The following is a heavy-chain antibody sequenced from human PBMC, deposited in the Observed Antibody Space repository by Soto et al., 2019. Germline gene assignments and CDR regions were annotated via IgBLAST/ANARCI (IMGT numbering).Heavy chain of an antibody. Sequence: QVQLVESGGGVVQPGRSLRPSCAASGFTFSSYAMHWVRQAPGKGLEWVAVISYDGSNKYYADSVKGRFTISRDNSKNTLYLQMNSLRAEDTAVYYCARVGGEYYYYGMDVWGQGTTVTVSS. D-gene: IGHD3-16*01. V-gene: IGHV3-30-3*01. CDR2: ISYDGSNK. CDR1: GFTFSSYA. CDR3: ARVGGEYYYYGMDV. J-gene: IGHJ6*02.